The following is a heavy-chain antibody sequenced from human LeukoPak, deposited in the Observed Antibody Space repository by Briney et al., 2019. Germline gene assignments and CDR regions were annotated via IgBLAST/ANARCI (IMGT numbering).Heavy chain of an antibody. CDR1: GFSFSNYA. Sequence: PGGSLILSCSASGFSFSNYAMHWVRQALGKGLEYVSAISSDGGSTYYADSVKGRITISRDNSKNTLYLQMSSLRAEDTAVYYCARRSGSYDLWGQGTLVTVSS. V-gene: IGHV3-64D*09. D-gene: IGHD1-26*01. J-gene: IGHJ4*02. CDR3: ARRSGSYDL. CDR2: ISSDGGST.